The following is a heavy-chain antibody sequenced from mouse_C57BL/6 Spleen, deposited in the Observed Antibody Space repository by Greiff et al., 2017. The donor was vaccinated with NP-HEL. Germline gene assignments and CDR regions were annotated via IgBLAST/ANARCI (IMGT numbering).Heavy chain of an antibody. CDR3: AREGGSTWYFDV. CDR1: GYTFTSYW. CDR2: IHPNSGST. V-gene: IGHV1-64*01. Sequence: QVQLQQPGAELVKPGASVKLSCKASGYTFTSYWMHWVKQRPGQGLEWIGMIHPNSGSTNYNEKFKSKATLTVDKSSSTAYMQLSSLTSEDSAVYYCAREGGSTWYFDVWGTGTTVTVSS. D-gene: IGHD1-1*01. J-gene: IGHJ1*03.